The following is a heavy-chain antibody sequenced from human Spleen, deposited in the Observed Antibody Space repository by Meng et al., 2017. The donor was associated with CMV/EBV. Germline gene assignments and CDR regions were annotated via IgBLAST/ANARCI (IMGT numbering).Heavy chain of an antibody. CDR3: ARMERGLWFGELLPPRFDY. CDR1: FSSEW. D-gene: IGHD3-10*01. Sequence: FSSEWMHWVRQAPGKGLVWVSRINSDGSSTSYADSVKGRFTISRDNAKNTLYLQMNSLRAEDTAVYYCARMERGLWFGELLPPRFDYWGQGTLVTVSS. V-gene: IGHV3-74*01. CDR2: INSDGSST. J-gene: IGHJ4*02.